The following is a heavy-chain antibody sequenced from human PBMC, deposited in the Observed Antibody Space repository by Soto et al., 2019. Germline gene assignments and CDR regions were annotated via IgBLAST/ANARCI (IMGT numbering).Heavy chain of an antibody. D-gene: IGHD3-9*01. CDR1: GGSFSGYY. Sequence: PSETLSLTCAVYGGSFSGYYWSWIRQPPGKGLEWIGEINHSGSTNYNPSLKSRVTISVDTSKNQFSLKLSSVTAADTAVYYCAWGGRFFDFLTGYWFHSYYGMDVWGQGTTVTVSS. CDR2: INHSGST. CDR3: AWGGRFFDFLTGYWFHSYYGMDV. V-gene: IGHV4-34*01. J-gene: IGHJ6*02.